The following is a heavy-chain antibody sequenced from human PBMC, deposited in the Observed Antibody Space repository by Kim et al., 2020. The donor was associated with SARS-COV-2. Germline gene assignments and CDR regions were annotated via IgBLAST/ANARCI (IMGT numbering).Heavy chain of an antibody. CDR2: ISFTSNTI. CDR3: ATVRGGTWHIDY. D-gene: IGHD2-21*01. J-gene: IGHJ4*02. V-gene: IGHV3-48*02. Sequence: GGSLRLSCAASGFTFSSYSMSWVRQAPGKGLEWVSYISFTSNTIYYADSLKGRFTISRDNAKNSLFLQMNSLRDEDTAVYYCATVRGGTWHIDYWGQGTLVTVSS. CDR1: GFTFSSYS.